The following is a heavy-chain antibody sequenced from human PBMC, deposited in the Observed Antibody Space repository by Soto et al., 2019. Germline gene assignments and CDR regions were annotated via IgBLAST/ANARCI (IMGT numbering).Heavy chain of an antibody. CDR1: GIPFDTYA. CDR3: AKLAFGTIYYGMDV. Sequence: GGSLRRSCAVSGIPFDTYAMSWVRQARGKGLEWVSLISGSGGRTHYADSVKGRFTISRDNSKNTLYLQMNSLRADDTAVYYCAKLAFGTIYYGMDVWGQGTTVTVSS. J-gene: IGHJ6*02. CDR2: ISGSGGRT. D-gene: IGHD3-10*01. V-gene: IGHV3-23*01.